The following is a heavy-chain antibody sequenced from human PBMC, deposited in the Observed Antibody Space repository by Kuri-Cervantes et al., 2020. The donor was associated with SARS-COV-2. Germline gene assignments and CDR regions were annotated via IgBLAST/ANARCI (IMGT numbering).Heavy chain of an antibody. CDR2: IFSNDEK. CDR1: GFSLSTSGVG. CDR3: ARIRGQSITIFGVVTDYYYFYGMDV. V-gene: IGHV2-26*01. Sequence: SGPTLVKPTQTLTLTCTFSGFSLSTSGVGVGWIRQPPGKALEWLAHIFSNDEKSYSTSLESRLTISKDTSKSQVVLTMTNMDPVDTATYYCARIRGQSITIFGVVTDYYYFYGMDVWGQGTTVTVSS. D-gene: IGHD3-3*01. J-gene: IGHJ6*02.